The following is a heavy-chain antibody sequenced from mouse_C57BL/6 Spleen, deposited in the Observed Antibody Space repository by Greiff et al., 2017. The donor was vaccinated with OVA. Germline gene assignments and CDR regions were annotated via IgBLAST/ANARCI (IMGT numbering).Heavy chain of an antibody. V-gene: IGHV1-74*01. J-gene: IGHJ3*01. Sequence: QVQLQQPGAELVKPGASVKVSCKASGYTFTSYWLHWVKQRPGQGLEWIGRIHPSDSDTNYNQKFKGKATLTVDKSSSTAYMQLSSLTSEDSAVYYCAEYDYDGGFAYWGQGTLVTVSA. CDR3: AEYDYDGGFAY. D-gene: IGHD2-4*01. CDR2: IHPSDSDT. CDR1: GYTFTSYW.